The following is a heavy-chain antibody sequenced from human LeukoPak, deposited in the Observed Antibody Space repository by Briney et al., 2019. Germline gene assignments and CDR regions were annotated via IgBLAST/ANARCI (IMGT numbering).Heavy chain of an antibody. D-gene: IGHD3-10*01. J-gene: IGHJ6*03. CDR3: ARDGSGAGNYYYYYMDV. Sequence: GASVKVSCKASGYTFTSYDINWVRQATGQGLEWMGWMNPNSGNTGYAQKFQGRVTMTRNTSISTAYMELSSLRSEDTAVYYCARDGSGAGNYYYYYMDVWGKGTTVTVPS. V-gene: IGHV1-8*01. CDR2: MNPNSGNT. CDR1: GYTFTSYD.